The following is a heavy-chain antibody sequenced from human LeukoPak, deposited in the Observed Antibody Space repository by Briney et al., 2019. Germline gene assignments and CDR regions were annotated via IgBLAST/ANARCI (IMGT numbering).Heavy chain of an antibody. V-gene: IGHV4-59*12. CDR2: IYYSGST. D-gene: IGHD3-16*01. Sequence: SETLSLTCTVSGGSISSYYWSWIRQPPGKGLEWIGYIYYSGSTNYNPSLKSRVTISVDTSKNQFSLKLSSVTAADTAVYYCARMSRFSGEFRGGLYYYYYYMDVWGKGTTVTISS. J-gene: IGHJ6*03. CDR3: ARMSRFSGEFRGGLYYYYYYMDV. CDR1: GGSISSYY.